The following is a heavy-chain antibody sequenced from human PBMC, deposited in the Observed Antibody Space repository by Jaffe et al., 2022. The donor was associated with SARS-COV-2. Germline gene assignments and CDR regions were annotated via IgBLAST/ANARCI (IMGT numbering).Heavy chain of an antibody. CDR1: GFTLTRFP. CDR2: ISYDGTFE. Sequence: QVQLVESGGGVVQPGRSLRLSCAASGFTLTRFPMHWVRQPPGKGLEWLTVISYDGTFEDYADSVKGRFTVSRDTSNNTLFLQMNSLRPDDTAVYYCARALAPFGGSWYEGDFDYWGQGALVTVSS. V-gene: IGHV3-30*04. J-gene: IGHJ4*02. CDR3: ARALAPFGGSWYEGDFDY. D-gene: IGHD6-13*01.